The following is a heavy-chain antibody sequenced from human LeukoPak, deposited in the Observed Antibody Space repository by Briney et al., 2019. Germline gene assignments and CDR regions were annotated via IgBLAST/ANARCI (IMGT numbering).Heavy chain of an antibody. Sequence: GASVKVSCKASGHSFTGYHLYWVRQAPGQGLEWLGWINPNSGGTIYAQKFQGRVTMTRDTSISTAYMDLRSLKSDDTAIYYCARRSSTHAFDIWGQGTMLTVSP. CDR3: ARRSSTHAFDI. J-gene: IGHJ3*02. CDR2: INPNSGGT. V-gene: IGHV1-2*02. D-gene: IGHD3-10*01. CDR1: GHSFTGYH.